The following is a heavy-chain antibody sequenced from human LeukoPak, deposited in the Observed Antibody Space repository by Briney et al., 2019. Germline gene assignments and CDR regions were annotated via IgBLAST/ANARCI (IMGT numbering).Heavy chain of an antibody. V-gene: IGHV3-53*01. CDR1: GFSVNSNY. CDR2: IYSISDT. J-gene: IGHJ4*02. CDR3: ARWGYDSSGSYWDD. D-gene: IGHD3-22*01. Sequence: GGSLRLSCSASGFSVNSNYMTWIRQAPGKGLEWVSLIYSISDTYYADSVKGRFTISRDNSKNMVFHQMNSLRADDSAVYYCARWGYDSSGSYWDDWGQGTRVTVSS.